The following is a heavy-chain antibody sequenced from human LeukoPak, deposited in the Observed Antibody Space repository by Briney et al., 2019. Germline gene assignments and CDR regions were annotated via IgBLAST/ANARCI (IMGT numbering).Heavy chain of an antibody. D-gene: IGHD2-2*02. CDR1: GGTFSSYA. CDR3: ARDGCSSTSCYTSYYYYGMDV. Sequence: ASVKVSCKASGGTFSSYAISWVRQAPGQGLEWMGRIIPIFGIANYAQKFQGRVTITADKSTSTAYMELSSLRSEDTAVYYCARDGCSSTSCYTSYYYYGMDVWGQGTTVTVSS. J-gene: IGHJ6*02. CDR2: IIPIFGIA. V-gene: IGHV1-69*04.